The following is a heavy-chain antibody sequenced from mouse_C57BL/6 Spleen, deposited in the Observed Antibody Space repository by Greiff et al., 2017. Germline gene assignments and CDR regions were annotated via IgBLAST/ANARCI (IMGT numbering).Heavy chain of an antibody. CDR3: ARGQYYSNYDYTMDY. V-gene: IGHV1-4*01. CDR1: GYTFTSYT. CDR2: INPSSGYT. J-gene: IGHJ4*01. D-gene: IGHD2-5*01. Sequence: QVQLQQSGAELARPGASVKMSCKASGYTFTSYTMHWVKQRPGQGLEWIGYINPSSGYTKYNQKFKDKATLTADKSSSTAYMQLSSLTSEDAAVYYCARGQYYSNYDYTMDYWGQGTSVTVSS.